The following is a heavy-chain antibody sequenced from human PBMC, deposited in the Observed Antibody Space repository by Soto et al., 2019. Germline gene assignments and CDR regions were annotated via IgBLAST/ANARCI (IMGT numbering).Heavy chain of an antibody. Sequence: SVKVSCKASGGTFSSYAIIWVRQAPGQALEWMGGIIPIFGTANYAQKFQGRVTITADKSTSTAYMELSSLRSEDTAVYYCARVIGTTETSDTYSYYGMDVWGQGATVTVSS. CDR3: ARVIGTTETSDTYSYYGMDV. D-gene: IGHD1-7*01. J-gene: IGHJ6*02. V-gene: IGHV1-69*06. CDR1: GGTFSSYA. CDR2: IIPIFGTA.